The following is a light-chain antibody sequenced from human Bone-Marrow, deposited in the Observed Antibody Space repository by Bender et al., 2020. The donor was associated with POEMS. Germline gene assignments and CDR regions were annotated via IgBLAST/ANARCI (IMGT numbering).Light chain of an antibody. CDR1: SSNIGAHA. V-gene: IGLV1-44*01. J-gene: IGLJ3*02. CDR2: SSH. CDR3: AVWDDSLNGWV. Sequence: QSVLTQPPSASGTPGQRVTISCSGGSSNIGAHAVNWYQHLPGTAPILLIYSSHRRPSEVPDRFPGPRPGTSASLAISGLQSEDEADYYGAVWDDSLNGWVFGGGTKLTVL.